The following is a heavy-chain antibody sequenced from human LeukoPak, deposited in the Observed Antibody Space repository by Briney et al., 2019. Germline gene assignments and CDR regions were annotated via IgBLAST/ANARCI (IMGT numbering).Heavy chain of an antibody. CDR2: INWNSGSI. V-gene: IGHV3-9*01. J-gene: IGHJ4*02. CDR1: GFTFDDYA. Sequence: HPGGSLRLSCAASGFTFDDYAMHWVRQAPGKGLEWVSGINWNSGSIGYADPVKGRFTISGDNAKNSLYLQMNSLRAEDAALYYCAKDIGSSGYYYPDYWGQGTLVTVSS. D-gene: IGHD3-22*01. CDR3: AKDIGSSGYYYPDY.